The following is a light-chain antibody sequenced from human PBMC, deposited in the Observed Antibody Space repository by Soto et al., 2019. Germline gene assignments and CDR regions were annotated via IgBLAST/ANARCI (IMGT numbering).Light chain of an antibody. Sequence: QSALTQPPSVSAAPGQKVTISCSGSSSNIGGNSVSWYQQLPGTAPKLFIYDDDKRPSGIPDRFSGSKSGTSATLGITGFQTGDEADYYCGSWDSSLSAYVFATGTKVTVL. CDR3: GSWDSSLSAYV. CDR2: DDD. J-gene: IGLJ1*01. V-gene: IGLV1-51*01. CDR1: SSNIGGNS.